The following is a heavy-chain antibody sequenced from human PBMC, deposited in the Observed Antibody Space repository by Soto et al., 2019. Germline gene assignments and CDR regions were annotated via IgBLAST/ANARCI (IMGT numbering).Heavy chain of an antibody. CDR1: GYSFTTYW. CDR3: ARKDIAGNSVDF. CDR2: IYPGDSDT. D-gene: IGHD6-13*01. V-gene: IGHV5-51*01. Sequence: LGESLKISCQGSGYSFTTYWIVWVRQMPGKGLECMGVIYPGDSDTRYSPSFQGQVTISADKSISTAYLQWSSLKASDSAMFYCARKDIAGNSVDFWGQGTLVTVSS. J-gene: IGHJ4*02.